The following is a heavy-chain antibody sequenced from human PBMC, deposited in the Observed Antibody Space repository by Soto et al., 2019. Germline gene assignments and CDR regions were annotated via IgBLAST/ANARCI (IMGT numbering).Heavy chain of an antibody. CDR3: ATLYCSSTSCYYNYYYYGLDV. CDR1: EGTFSSYT. V-gene: IGHV1-69*08. D-gene: IGHD2-2*01. J-gene: IGHJ6*02. CDR2: IIPILGTA. Sequence: QVQLVQSGAEVKMPGSSVKVSCKASEGTFSSYTISWVRQAPGQGLEWMGRIIPILGTANYAQQFQGRVKITADKSTSTAYMDLSSLRSEDTAVYYCATLYCSSTSCYYNYYYYGLDVWGQGTTVTVSS.